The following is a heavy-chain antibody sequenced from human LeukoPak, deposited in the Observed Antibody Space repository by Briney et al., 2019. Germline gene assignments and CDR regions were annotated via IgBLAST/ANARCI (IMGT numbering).Heavy chain of an antibody. J-gene: IGHJ4*02. Sequence: PGGSLRLSWAASGLSVSDAWMAWVRQAPGKGLEWVGRIRGKSAGGTADYVAAVKGRFTISTDDSKNTLYLQMNSLKSEDTAVYYCTGPPGWGQGTLVTVSS. CDR1: GLSVSDAW. CDR3: TGPPG. V-gene: IGHV3-15*01. CDR2: IRGKSAGGTA.